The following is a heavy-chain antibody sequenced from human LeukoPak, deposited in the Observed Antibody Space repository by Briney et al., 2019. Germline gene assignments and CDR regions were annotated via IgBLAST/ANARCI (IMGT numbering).Heavy chain of an antibody. J-gene: IGHJ4*02. Sequence: GGSLRLSCAASGFTFSSYAMNWVRQAPGKGLEWVSRIIISGGSTYYADSVKDQFTISRDNSKNTLYVQVNSLGTEDTAAYYCAKGSYYDSSGSFYFDYWGQGTLVTVSS. V-gene: IGHV3-23*01. D-gene: IGHD3-22*01. CDR3: AKGSYYDSSGSFYFDY. CDR2: IIISGGST. CDR1: GFTFSSYA.